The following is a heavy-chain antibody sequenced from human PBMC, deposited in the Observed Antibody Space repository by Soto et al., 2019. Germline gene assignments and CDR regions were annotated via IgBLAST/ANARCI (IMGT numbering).Heavy chain of an antibody. D-gene: IGHD6-13*01. J-gene: IGHJ4*02. V-gene: IGHV1-3*01. CDR2: INAGNGNT. Sequence: ASVKVSCKASGYTFTSYAMHWVRQAPGQRLEWMGWINAGNGNTKYSQKFRGRVTITRDTSASTAYMELSSLRSEDTAVYYCAAVTAAGIWYFDYWGQGTLVTVSS. CDR1: GYTFTSYA. CDR3: AAVTAAGIWYFDY.